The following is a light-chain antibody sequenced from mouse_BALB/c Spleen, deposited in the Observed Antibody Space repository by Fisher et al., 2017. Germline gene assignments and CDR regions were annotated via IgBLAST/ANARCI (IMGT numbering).Light chain of an antibody. J-gene: IGKJ1*01. CDR2: YAS. Sequence: DIVLTQSTATLSVTPGDSVSLSCRASQSISNNLHWYQQKSHESPRLLIKYASQSISGIPSRFSGSGSGSDFTLKISRVEAEDQGVYYCFQGSHVPRTFGGGTKLEIK. CDR1: QSISNN. V-gene: IGKV5-43*01. CDR3: FQGSHVPRT.